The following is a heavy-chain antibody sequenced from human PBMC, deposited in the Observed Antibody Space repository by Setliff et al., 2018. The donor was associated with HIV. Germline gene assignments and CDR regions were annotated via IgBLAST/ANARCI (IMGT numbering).Heavy chain of an antibody. Sequence: SETLSLTCTVSGDSVTSDSYYWNWIRQPAGKTLEWIGRIYFSGSTNYNPSLKSRVTISIDTSKNQLSLKLSSVTAADTAVYYCARDWAAPYYYGMDVWGQGTTVPSP. V-gene: IGHV4-61*02. CDR2: IYFSGST. D-gene: IGHD3-16*01. J-gene: IGHJ6*02. CDR3: ARDWAAPYYYGMDV. CDR1: GDSVTSDSYY.